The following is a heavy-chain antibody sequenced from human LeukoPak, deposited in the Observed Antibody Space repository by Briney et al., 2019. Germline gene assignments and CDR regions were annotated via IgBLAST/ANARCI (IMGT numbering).Heavy chain of an antibody. V-gene: IGHV1-18*01. J-gene: IGHJ6*03. CDR2: ISAYNGNT. CDR3: AREGLYYDFWSGYYGPNYYYYMDV. CDR1: GYTFTSYG. Sequence: ASVKVSCKASGYTFTSYGISWVRQAPGQGLEWMGWISAYNGNTNYAQKLQGRVTMTTDTSTSTAYMELRSLRPDDTAVYYCAREGLYYDFWSGYYGPNYYYYMDVWGKGTTVTVSS. D-gene: IGHD3-3*01.